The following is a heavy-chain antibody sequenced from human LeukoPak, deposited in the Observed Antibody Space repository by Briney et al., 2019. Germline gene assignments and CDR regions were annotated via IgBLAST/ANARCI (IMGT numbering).Heavy chain of an antibody. CDR3: ARDRIYGMDV. CDR1: GGSISSYY. J-gene: IGHJ6*02. D-gene: IGHD2/OR15-2a*01. Sequence: SETLSLTCTVTGGSISSYYWSWIRQPPGKGLEWIGYIYYCGSTNYNPSLKCRVTISVDTSKNQFSLKLNSVTAADTAVDYCARDRIYGMDVWGQGTTVTVSS. CDR2: IYYCGST. V-gene: IGHV4-59*12.